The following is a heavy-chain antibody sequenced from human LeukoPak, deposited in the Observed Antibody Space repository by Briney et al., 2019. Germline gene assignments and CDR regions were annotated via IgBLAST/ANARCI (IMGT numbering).Heavy chain of an antibody. CDR2: ISPSGGT. Sequence: ASVKVSCKASGYTFTGCYMHWVRQAPGQGLEWMGWISPSGGTDYAQKFQGRVTMTRDTSITTAYMELDSLRSDDTAVYYCARASLSSIAARPNYWSQGTLVTVSS. V-gene: IGHV1-2*02. J-gene: IGHJ4*02. CDR1: GYTFTGCY. D-gene: IGHD6-6*01. CDR3: ARASLSSIAARPNY.